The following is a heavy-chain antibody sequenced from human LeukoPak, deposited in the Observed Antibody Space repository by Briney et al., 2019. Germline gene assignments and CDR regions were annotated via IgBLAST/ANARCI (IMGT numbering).Heavy chain of an antibody. J-gene: IGHJ3*02. V-gene: IGHV3-11*04. CDR2: ISSSRSTI. CDR3: ARGKTHLSAFDI. CDR1: GFTFSDYY. Sequence: SPGGSLRLSCAASGFTFSDYYMSWIRQAPGKGLEWVSYISSSRSTIYYADSVKGRFTISRDNAKNSLYLQMNSLRAEDTAVYYCARGKTHLSAFDIWGQGTMVTVSS.